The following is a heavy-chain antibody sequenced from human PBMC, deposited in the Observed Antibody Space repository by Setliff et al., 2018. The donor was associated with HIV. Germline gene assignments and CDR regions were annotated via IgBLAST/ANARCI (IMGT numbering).Heavy chain of an antibody. CDR1: GFTFSTYW. Sequence: GSLRLSCAASGFTFSTYWMNWVRQAPGKGLEWGSVIYSDGTTYYADSVKGRFTISRDSSKNTLYLQMHSLRPDDTAVYYCARGASGEYYFDYWGQGTPVTVSS. J-gene: IGHJ4*02. D-gene: IGHD3-10*01. CDR2: IYSDGTT. CDR3: ARGASGEYYFDY. V-gene: IGHV3-53*01.